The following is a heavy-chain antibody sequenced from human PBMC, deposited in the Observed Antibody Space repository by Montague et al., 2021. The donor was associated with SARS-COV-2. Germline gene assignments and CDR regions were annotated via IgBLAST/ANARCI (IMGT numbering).Heavy chain of an antibody. CDR2: ISSSSSYI. V-gene: IGHV3-21*01. J-gene: IGHJ6*03. Sequence: SLRLSCAASGFIFSSYSMNWVRQAPGKGLEWASSISSSSSYIYYADSVKGRFTISRDNAKNSLYLQMNSLRAEDTAVYYCARDLEADYYYYMDVWGKGTTVTVSS. CDR1: GFIFSSYS. D-gene: IGHD6-25*01. CDR3: ARDLEADYYYYMDV.